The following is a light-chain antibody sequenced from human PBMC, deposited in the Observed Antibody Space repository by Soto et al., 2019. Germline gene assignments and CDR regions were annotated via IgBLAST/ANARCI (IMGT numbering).Light chain of an antibody. J-gene: IGKJ4*01. CDR1: QSVSYN. Sequence: EIVVTQSPATLAVSPGERATLSCRASQSVSYNLAWYQQKLGQAPRLLIYGTSARATGIPARLSGSGSGTEFTLTISSLQSEDYAVYYCEHYNNLPLTFGGGTKVDIK. CDR3: EHYNNLPLT. V-gene: IGKV3-15*01. CDR2: GTS.